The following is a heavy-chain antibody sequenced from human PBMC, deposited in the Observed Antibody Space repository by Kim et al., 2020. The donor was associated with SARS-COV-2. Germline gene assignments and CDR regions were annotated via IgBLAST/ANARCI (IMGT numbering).Heavy chain of an antibody. D-gene: IGHD6-13*01. V-gene: IGHV3-30*01. J-gene: IGHJ5*02. Sequence: KYCADSVKGRFTISRDNSKNTLYLQMNSLRAEDTAVYYCARVAIAAAGFDPWGQGTLVTVSS. CDR3: ARVAIAAAGFDP. CDR2: K.